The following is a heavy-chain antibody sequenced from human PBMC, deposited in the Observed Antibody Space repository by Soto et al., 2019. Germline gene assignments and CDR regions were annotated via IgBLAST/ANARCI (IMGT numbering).Heavy chain of an antibody. D-gene: IGHD3-22*01. J-gene: IGHJ4*02. CDR3: ARETSFSSGLTDY. CDR2: INGDGTIK. Sequence: EVQLVESGGGSVQPGGSLRLSCSASGFTFSRYWMHWVRQVPGKGLQWVSHINGDGTIKNYADSGSGRFTISRDNAKSTLYLQMSSLRADDTSVYYCARETSFSSGLTDYWGQGTLVTVSS. CDR1: GFTFSRYW. V-gene: IGHV3-74*01.